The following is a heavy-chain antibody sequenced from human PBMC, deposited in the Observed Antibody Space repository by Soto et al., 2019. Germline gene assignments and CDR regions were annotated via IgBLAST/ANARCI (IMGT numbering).Heavy chain of an antibody. CDR2: IIPIFGTA. J-gene: IGHJ3*02. CDR3: ARDASELRYFDWLSGYAFDI. D-gene: IGHD3-9*01. V-gene: IGHV1-69*13. CDR1: GGTFSSYA. Sequence: SVKVSCKASGGTFSSYAISWVRQAPGQGLEWMGGIIPIFGTANYEQKFQGRVTITADESTSTAYMELSSLRSEDTAVYYCARDASELRYFDWLSGYAFDIWGQGTMVTVSS.